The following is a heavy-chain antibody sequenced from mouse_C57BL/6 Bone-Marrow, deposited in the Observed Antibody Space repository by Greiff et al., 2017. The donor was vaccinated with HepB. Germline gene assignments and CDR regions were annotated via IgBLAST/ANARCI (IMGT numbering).Heavy chain of an antibody. CDR2: IHPSDSDT. CDR3: AIPSDYYGSSYYAMDY. D-gene: IGHD1-1*01. J-gene: IGHJ4*01. V-gene: IGHV1-74*01. CDR1: GYTFTSYW. Sequence: VQLQQPGAELVKPGASVKVSCKASGYTFTSYWMHWVKQRPGQGLEWIGRIHPSDSDTNYNQKFKGKATLTVDKSSSTAYMQLSSLTSEDFAVYYCAIPSDYYGSSYYAMDYWGQGTSVTVSS.